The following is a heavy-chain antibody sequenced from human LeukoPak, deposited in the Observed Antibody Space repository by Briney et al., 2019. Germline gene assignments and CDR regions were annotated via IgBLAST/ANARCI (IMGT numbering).Heavy chain of an antibody. Sequence: GASVTVSCKASGYTFTGYYIHWVRQAPGQGLGWMGWINPNSGGTNYAQRFQGRVTMTRDTSISTAYMELSRLTSDDTAVYYCARGQKSSGYWFDPWGQGTLVTVSS. CDR2: INPNSGGT. CDR1: GYTFTGYY. V-gene: IGHV1-2*02. D-gene: IGHD3-22*01. CDR3: ARGQKSSGYWFDP. J-gene: IGHJ5*02.